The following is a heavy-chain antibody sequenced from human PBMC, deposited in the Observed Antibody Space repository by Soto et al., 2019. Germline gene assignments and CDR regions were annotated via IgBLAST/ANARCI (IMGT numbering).Heavy chain of an antibody. CDR2: MYNTGST. J-gene: IGHJ6*02. CDR1: GGSISRYY. V-gene: IGHV4-59*01. CDR3: ARDLWGYCGADCYPLDV. Sequence: QVRLQESGPGLVKPSETLSLTCTVSGGSISRYYWSWIRQPPGKGLEWIGYMYNTGSTIYNPSLKSRVTISVDTSKTQFSLKLNSVTGADTGVYYCARDLWGYCGADCYPLDVWGQGTTVTVSS. D-gene: IGHD2-21*02.